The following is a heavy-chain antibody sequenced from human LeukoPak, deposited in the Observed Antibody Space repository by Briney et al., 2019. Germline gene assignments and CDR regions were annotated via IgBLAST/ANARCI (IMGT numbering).Heavy chain of an antibody. Sequence: GESLKMSCKGSGYSFTSYWIGWVRQFPGKGLEWMGIIFPGDSDTRYSPSFQGQVTISTDKSISTAYLQWSSLKASDTAMYYCATSTGRTIGGVIVTDYYDGMDVWGQGTPVTVSS. J-gene: IGHJ6*02. D-gene: IGHD3-16*02. CDR2: IFPGDSDT. CDR3: ATSTGRTIGGVIVTDYYDGMDV. CDR1: GYSFTSYW. V-gene: IGHV5-51*01.